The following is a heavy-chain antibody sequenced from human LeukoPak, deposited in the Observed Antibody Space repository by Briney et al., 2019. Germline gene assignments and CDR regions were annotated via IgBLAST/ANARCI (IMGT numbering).Heavy chain of an antibody. CDR3: AKNWRRRMDC. CDR1: GFTFSSYG. D-gene: IGHD1-1*01. V-gene: IGHV3-23*01. Sequence: PGGSLRLSCAASGFTFSSYGMSWVRQAPGKGLEWVSTISGSGDSTYYADSVKGRFTISRDNSKNTLYLQMNSLRAEDTAVYYCAKNWRRRMDCWGQGTLVTVSS. CDR2: ISGSGDST. J-gene: IGHJ4*02.